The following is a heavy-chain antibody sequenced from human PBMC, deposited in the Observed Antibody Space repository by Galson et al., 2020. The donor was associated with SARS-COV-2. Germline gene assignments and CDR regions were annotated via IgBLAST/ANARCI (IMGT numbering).Heavy chain of an antibody. CDR2: IKQDGSEK. CDR3: ARDQDGYNDF. V-gene: IGHV3-7*01. Sequence: GESLKISCAASGFTLTTFWMSWVRQPPGKGLEWVANIKQDGSEKYYVESVKGRFTISVDNAKNSLYLQMNSLSAEDTAVYYCARDQDGYNDFWGPGTLVTVFS. D-gene: IGHD5-18*01. CDR1: GFTLTTFW. J-gene: IGHJ4*02.